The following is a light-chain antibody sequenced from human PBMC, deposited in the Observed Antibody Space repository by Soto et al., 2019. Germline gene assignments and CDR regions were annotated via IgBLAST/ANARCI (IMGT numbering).Light chain of an antibody. Sequence: QPVLTQPPSASGSRGQSVTISCTGTSSDVGGYNFVSWYQQHPGKAPRLLIYEVTQRPSGVPDRFSGSKSGNTASLTVSGLQSDDEADYYCCSFAGSNNRVFGTGTKLTVL. CDR1: SSDVGGYNF. CDR2: EVT. J-gene: IGLJ1*01. CDR3: CSFAGSNNRV. V-gene: IGLV2-8*01.